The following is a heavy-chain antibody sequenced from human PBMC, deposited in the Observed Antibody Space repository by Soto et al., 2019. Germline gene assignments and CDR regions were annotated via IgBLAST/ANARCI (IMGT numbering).Heavy chain of an antibody. Sequence: PSETLSLTCTVTGGAISGYYWTWIRQSDGEGLEWIGRIFANGHTDYNPSLKSRVTMSVDASKNQFSLRLTSMTAADTAVYYCVASLAASGLNWLDPWGRGTLVTVSS. CDR1: GGAISGYY. J-gene: IGHJ5*02. CDR3: VASLAASGLNWLDP. CDR2: IFANGHT. V-gene: IGHV4-4*07. D-gene: IGHD6-13*01.